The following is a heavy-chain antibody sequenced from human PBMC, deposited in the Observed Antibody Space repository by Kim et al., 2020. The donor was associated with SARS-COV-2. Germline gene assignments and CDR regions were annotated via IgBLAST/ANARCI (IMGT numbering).Heavy chain of an antibody. D-gene: IGHD4-17*01. CDR3: AREYNGDYWSIGLDP. CDR1: GFTFSSYS. CDR2: ISSSSSTI. Sequence: GGSLRLSCAASGFTFSSYSMNWVRQAPGKGLEWVSYISSSSSTIYYADSVKGRFTISRDNAKNSLYLQMNSLRDEDTAVYYCAREYNGDYWSIGLDPWGQGTLVTVSS. V-gene: IGHV3-48*02. J-gene: IGHJ5*02.